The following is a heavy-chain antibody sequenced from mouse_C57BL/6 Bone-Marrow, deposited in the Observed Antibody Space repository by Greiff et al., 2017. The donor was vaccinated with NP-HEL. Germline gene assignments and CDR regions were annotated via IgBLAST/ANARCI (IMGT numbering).Heavy chain of an antibody. Sequence: QVQLQQPGAELVKPGASVKLSCKASGYTFTSYWMHWVKQRPGQGLEWIGMIHPNSGSTNYNEKFKSKATLTVDKSSSTAYMQLSSLTSEDSAVYYCARPPFYYDYDGDYWGQGTTLTVSS. CDR1: GYTFTSYW. J-gene: IGHJ2*01. CDR2: IHPNSGST. CDR3: ARPPFYYDYDGDY. V-gene: IGHV1-64*01. D-gene: IGHD2-4*01.